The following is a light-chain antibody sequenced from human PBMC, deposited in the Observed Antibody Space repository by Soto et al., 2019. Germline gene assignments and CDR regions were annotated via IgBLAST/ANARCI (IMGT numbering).Light chain of an antibody. CDR2: GAS. Sequence: EIVLTQSPGTLSLSPGERATLSCRASQSVSSSYLAWYQQKPGQAPRLLIYGASSRATGIPDRFSGSGSGTDFTLTISRLEPEDFAVYYCQPDGSSLLFTFGPGTKVDIK. CDR3: QPDGSSLLFT. J-gene: IGKJ3*01. CDR1: QSVSSSY. V-gene: IGKV3-20*01.